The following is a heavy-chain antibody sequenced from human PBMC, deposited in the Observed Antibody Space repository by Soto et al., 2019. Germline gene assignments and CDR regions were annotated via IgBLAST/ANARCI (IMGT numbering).Heavy chain of an antibody. CDR2: VYYNGST. Sequence: SETLSLTCAVSGGSISSRGYFWGWIRQPPGKGLEWIGSVYYNGSTYYNPSLKSRVTISVDTSKNQFSLKLSSVTAADTTVYYCAPYDFWSGYYYNWGQGTLVTVSS. J-gene: IGHJ4*02. CDR3: APYDFWSGYYYN. CDR1: GGSISSRGYF. D-gene: IGHD3-3*01. V-gene: IGHV4-39*01.